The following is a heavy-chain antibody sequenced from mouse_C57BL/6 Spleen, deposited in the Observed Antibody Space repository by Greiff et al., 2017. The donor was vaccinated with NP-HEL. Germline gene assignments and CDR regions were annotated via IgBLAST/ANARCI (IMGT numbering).Heavy chain of an antibody. CDR2: IGYDGSN. J-gene: IGHJ2*01. Sequence: DVQLQESGPGLVKPSQSLSLTCSVTGYSITSGYYWNWIRQFPGNKLEWMGYIGYDGSNNYNPSLKNRISITRDTSKNQFFLKLNSVTTEDTATYYCAREVYYGSSYYFDYWGQGTTLTVSS. V-gene: IGHV3-6*01. CDR3: AREVYYGSSYYFDY. CDR1: GYSITSGYY. D-gene: IGHD1-1*01.